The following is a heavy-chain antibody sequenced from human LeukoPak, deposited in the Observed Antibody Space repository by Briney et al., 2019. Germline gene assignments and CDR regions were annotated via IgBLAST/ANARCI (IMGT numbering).Heavy chain of an antibody. J-gene: IGHJ4*02. Sequence: GRSLRLSCAASGFTFSSHGFHWVRQAPGKGLEWAAVISYDGSNKNYADSVKGRFTISRDNSKNTLYLQMNSLRAEDTAVYYCARGPEWEPYYFDYWGQGTLVTVSS. CDR3: ARGPEWEPYYFDY. CDR2: ISYDGSNK. D-gene: IGHD1-26*01. V-gene: IGHV3-30*19. CDR1: GFTFSSHG.